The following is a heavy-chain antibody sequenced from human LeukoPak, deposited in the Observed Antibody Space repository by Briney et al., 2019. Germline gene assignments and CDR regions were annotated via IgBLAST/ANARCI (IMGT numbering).Heavy chain of an antibody. CDR2: INRDGRAK. Sequence: PGGSLRLSCAASGFTFSSDAMHWVRQAPGKGLLWVSRINRDGRAKAYADSVKGRFTISRDNAKNTLYLQMNSLRAEDTALYYCARVGATLTYFDYWGQGSPVTVSS. V-gene: IGHV3-74*01. CDR1: GFTFSSDA. J-gene: IGHJ4*02. CDR3: ARVGATLTYFDY. D-gene: IGHD1-26*01.